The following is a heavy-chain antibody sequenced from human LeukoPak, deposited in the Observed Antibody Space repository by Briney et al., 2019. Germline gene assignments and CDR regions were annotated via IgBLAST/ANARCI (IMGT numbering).Heavy chain of an antibody. CDR1: GFTFSSYA. V-gene: IGHV3-30*04. D-gene: IGHD6-13*01. Sequence: GGSLRLSCAASGFTFSSYAMHWVRQAPGKGLEWVALISYDGSNKYYADSVKGRFTISRDNSKNTLYLQMNSLRTEDTAVYYCARAPGYRSFLDYWGQGTLVTVSS. J-gene: IGHJ4*02. CDR3: ARAPGYRSFLDY. CDR2: ISYDGSNK.